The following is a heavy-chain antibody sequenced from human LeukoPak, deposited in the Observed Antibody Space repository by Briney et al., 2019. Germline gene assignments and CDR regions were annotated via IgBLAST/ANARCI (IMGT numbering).Heavy chain of an antibody. V-gene: IGHV4-31*03. CDR2: IYYSGST. Sequence: PSETLSLTCTVSGGSISSGGYYWTWIRQHPGKGLEWIGYIYYSGSTYYNPSLKSRLTMSVDTSKNQFSLKLSSVTAADTAVYYCARGVPAATDLDYWGQGTLVTVSS. D-gene: IGHD2-2*01. CDR1: GGSISSGGYY. J-gene: IGHJ4*02. CDR3: ARGVPAATDLDY.